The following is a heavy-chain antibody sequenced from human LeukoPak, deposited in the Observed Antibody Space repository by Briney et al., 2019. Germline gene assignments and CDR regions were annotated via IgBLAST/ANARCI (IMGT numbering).Heavy chain of an antibody. V-gene: IGHV4-4*02. CDR1: GGPISSSNW. J-gene: IGHJ4*02. D-gene: IGHD3-22*01. CDR2: IYHSGST. Sequence: SETLSLTCAVSGGPISSSNWWSWVRQPPGKGLEWIGEIYHSGSTNYNPSLKSRVTISVDKSKNQFSLKLRSVTAADTAVYYCASSLNDYDSSGFDYWGQGTLVTVSS. CDR3: ASSLNDYDSSGFDY.